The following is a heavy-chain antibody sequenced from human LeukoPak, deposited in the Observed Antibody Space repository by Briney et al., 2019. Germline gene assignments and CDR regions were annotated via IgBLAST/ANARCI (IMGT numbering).Heavy chain of an antibody. D-gene: IGHD6-13*01. Sequence: GGSLRLSCAASGFSFSSYTINWVRQAPGKGLEWVSSISGGSTYIFYADSAQDRFTISRDNAKTSLYLQMNSLRAEDTAVYYCVRQLTTFFDYWGQGTLVTVSS. CDR3: VRQLTTFFDY. V-gene: IGHV3-21*01. J-gene: IGHJ4*02. CDR1: GFSFSSYT. CDR2: ISGGSTYI.